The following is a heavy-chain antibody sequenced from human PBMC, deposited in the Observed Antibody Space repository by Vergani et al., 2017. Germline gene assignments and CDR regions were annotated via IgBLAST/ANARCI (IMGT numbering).Heavy chain of an antibody. D-gene: IGHD1-26*01. CDR2: LNSDGSST. CDR3: AREDGSYYYYYGMDV. CDR1: GFTFSSYW. V-gene: IGHV3-74*01. Sequence: EVQLVESGGGLVQPGGSLRLSCAASGFTFSSYWMHWVRQAPGKGLVWVSRLNSDGSSTSYADSVKGRFIISRDNAKNTLYLQMNSLRAEDTAVYYCAREDGSYYYYYGMDVWGQGTTVTVSS. J-gene: IGHJ6*02.